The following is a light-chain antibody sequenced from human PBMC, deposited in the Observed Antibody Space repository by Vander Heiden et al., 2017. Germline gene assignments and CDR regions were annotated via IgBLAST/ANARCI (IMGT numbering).Light chain of an antibody. J-gene: IGKJ1*01. V-gene: IGKV1-5*03. CDR3: QHYDNYMWT. CDR2: TAS. CDR1: QNIDIW. Sequence: DVQLTQSPSTLSASVGDRVTITCRASQNIDIWLAWYQQKPGKTPKLLIYTASSLESGVPSRFSGSGSGTEFTLTISSLRPDDSATYYCQHYDNYMWTFGQGTKVEIK.